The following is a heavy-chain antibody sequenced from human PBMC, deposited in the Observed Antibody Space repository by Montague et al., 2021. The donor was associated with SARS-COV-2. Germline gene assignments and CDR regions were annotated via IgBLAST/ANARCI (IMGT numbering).Heavy chain of an antibody. J-gene: IGHJ4*02. CDR1: GDSVYSTAAA. Sequence: CAISGDSVYSTAAAWNWIRQSPSRGLELLGRTYYRSEWHTDYAVSVEGRLAIDADTSENQFSLQLHSVTPEDSAVYYCASGWTLFDWGQGTLVTVSS. CDR2: TYYRSEWHT. CDR3: ASGWTLFD. D-gene: IGHD6-19*01. V-gene: IGHV6-1*01.